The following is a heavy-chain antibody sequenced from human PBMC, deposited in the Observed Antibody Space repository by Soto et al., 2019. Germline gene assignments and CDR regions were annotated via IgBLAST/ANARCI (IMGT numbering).Heavy chain of an antibody. CDR2: IIPLFGTA. CDR1: GGSFSNFA. CDR3: AKDRECEHNNGWPQGS. D-gene: IGHD6-19*01. J-gene: IGHJ5*02. V-gene: IGHV1-69*01. Sequence: QVQLVQSGAEVKKPGSSVKVSCKASGGSFSNFAFSWVRQAPGQGLEWMGGIIPLFGTATYAQRFQGRVTIPADESTSTAYVEVSGLRSEDTAVYYWAKDRECEHNNGWPQGSWGQGTQVTVSS.